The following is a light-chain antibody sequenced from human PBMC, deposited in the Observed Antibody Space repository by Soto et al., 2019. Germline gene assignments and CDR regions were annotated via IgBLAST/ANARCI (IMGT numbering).Light chain of an antibody. CDR2: DAS. V-gene: IGKV3-11*01. J-gene: IGKJ1*01. Sequence: EIVLTQSPATLSLSPGERATLSCRASQSVSSYLAWYQQKPGQAPRLLIYDASNRATGIPARFSVSGSGTDFTLTISSLEPEDFAIYYCQQRSKWPRTWTFGRGTKVEIK. CDR3: QQRSKWPRTWT. CDR1: QSVSSY.